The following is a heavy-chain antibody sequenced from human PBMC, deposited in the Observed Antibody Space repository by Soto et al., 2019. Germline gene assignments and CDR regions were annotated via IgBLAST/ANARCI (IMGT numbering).Heavy chain of an antibody. J-gene: IGHJ4*02. Sequence: SETLSLTCAVYGGSFSGYYWSWIRQPPGKGLEWIGEINHSGSTNYNPSLKSRVTISVDTSKNQFSLKLSSVTAADTAVYYCARGFPSWYDYWGQGTLVTVSS. CDR2: INHSGST. CDR1: GGSFSGYY. CDR3: ARGFPSWYDY. V-gene: IGHV4-34*01. D-gene: IGHD6-13*01.